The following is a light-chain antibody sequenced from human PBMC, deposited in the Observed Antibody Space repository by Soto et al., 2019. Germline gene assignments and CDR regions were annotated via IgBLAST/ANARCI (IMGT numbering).Light chain of an antibody. CDR3: QQYNSYPWT. J-gene: IGKJ1*01. Sequence: DIQMTQSPSTLSASVGDRVTITCRASHSIRSRLAWYQQKRGKAPKLLIYKASSLESGVPSRFSGSGSGTEVPLNISSLQPDDFATYYCQQYNSYPWTFGQGTKVEIK. V-gene: IGKV1-5*03. CDR2: KAS. CDR1: HSIRSR.